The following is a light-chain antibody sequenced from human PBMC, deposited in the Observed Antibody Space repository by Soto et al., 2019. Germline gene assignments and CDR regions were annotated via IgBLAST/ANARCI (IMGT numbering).Light chain of an antibody. Sequence: SVLTQPRSVSGSPGQSVTISCTGTSSDVGGSNYVSWYQQHPGKTPKLMIYDVTKRPSGVPDRFSGSKSGNTASLTISGLQAEDEADYYCAAWDDSLSGPVFGTGTKVTLL. J-gene: IGLJ1*01. CDR1: SSDVGGSNY. CDR2: DVT. V-gene: IGLV2-11*01. CDR3: AAWDDSLSGPV.